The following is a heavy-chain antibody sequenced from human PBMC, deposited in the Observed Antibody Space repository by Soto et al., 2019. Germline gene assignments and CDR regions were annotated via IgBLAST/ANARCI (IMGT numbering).Heavy chain of an antibody. V-gene: IGHV3-21*01. CDR2: ISGSLAYI. CDR1: GFTFSTYN. D-gene: IGHD2-15*01. CDR3: AREYCSGGSCYDY. Sequence: GGSLRLSCAASGFTFSTYNINWVRQAPGKGLEWVSSISGSLAYIFYADSVKGRFTISRDNAKNSLYLQMNNLRAEDTAVYYCAREYCSGGSCYDYWGQGALVTVSS. J-gene: IGHJ4*02.